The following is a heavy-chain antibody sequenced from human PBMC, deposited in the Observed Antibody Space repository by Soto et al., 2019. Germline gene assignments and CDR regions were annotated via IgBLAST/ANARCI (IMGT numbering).Heavy chain of an antibody. J-gene: IGHJ4*02. CDR1: GLSLNTFG. Sequence: TWGCMRFSCAACGLSLNTFGVSGARKAPDKGQEWVSGISGSGAITYYADSVKGRLTISSDTSKSTLNLQKNSLRAEDTALYFCAKSTCSPGGVCGSFDSWDQGTLVTVSS. V-gene: IGHV3-23*01. CDR3: AKSTCSPGGVCGSFDS. CDR2: ISGSGAIT. D-gene: IGHD6-6*01.